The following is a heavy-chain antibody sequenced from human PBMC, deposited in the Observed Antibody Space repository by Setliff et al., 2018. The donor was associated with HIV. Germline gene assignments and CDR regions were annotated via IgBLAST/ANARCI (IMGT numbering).Heavy chain of an antibody. J-gene: IGHJ4*02. D-gene: IGHD3-9*01. CDR1: GYTFTGYY. Sequence: ASVKVSCKASGYTFTGYYIHWVRQAPGQGLEWMGEINPSGGSTSYSEKFRGRATMTRDTSRSTVYMELSSLRFDDTAVYYCARVPILRYASPVDMWGQGTPVTSPQ. V-gene: IGHV1-46*01. CDR2: INPSGGST. CDR3: ARVPILRYASPVDM.